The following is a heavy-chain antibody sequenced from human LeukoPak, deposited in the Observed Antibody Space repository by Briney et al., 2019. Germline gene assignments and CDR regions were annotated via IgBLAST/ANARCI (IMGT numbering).Heavy chain of an antibody. V-gene: IGHV3-23*01. D-gene: IGHD6-19*01. Sequence: SGGSLRLSCAASGFTYSSYAMSWVRQAPGKGLEWVSAISGSGGSTYYADSVKGRFTISRDNSKNTLYLQMNSLRAEDTAVYYCAKAGSGYSSGWYVVGGDYWGQGTLVTASS. CDR2: ISGSGGST. CDR1: GFTYSSYA. CDR3: AKAGSGYSSGWYVVGGDY. J-gene: IGHJ4*02.